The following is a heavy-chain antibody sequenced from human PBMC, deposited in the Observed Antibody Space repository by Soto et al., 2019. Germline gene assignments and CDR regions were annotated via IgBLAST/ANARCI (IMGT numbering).Heavy chain of an antibody. CDR1: GFTVSSND. CDR3: VRSFFCSGGSCYSISSH. J-gene: IGHJ4*02. V-gene: IGHV3-66*01. Sequence: EVQLVESGGGLVQPGGSLRLSCAPSGFTVSSNDMSWVRQAPGKGLEWVSVIYTGGGTYYADSVKGRFTISRDNSKNTLYLQMISLRDEDKAVYYCVRSFFCSGGSCYSISSHWGQGTLVTVST. CDR2: IYTGGGT. D-gene: IGHD2-15*01.